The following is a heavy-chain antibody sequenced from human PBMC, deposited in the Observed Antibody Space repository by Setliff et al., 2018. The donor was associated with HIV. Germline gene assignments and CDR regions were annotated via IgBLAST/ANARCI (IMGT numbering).Heavy chain of an antibody. CDR3: ARAPFRGGSFGWFDP. V-gene: IGHV4-31*03. CDR1: GGSISTGGFY. CDR2: IYCSGTT. J-gene: IGHJ5*02. D-gene: IGHD2-15*01. Sequence: SETLSLTCTVSGGSISTGGFYWTWIRHHPGKGLEWLGYIYCSGTTYYNPSLKSRLSFSLDTSKMQFSLKLGSVTAADTAVYYCARAPFRGGSFGWFDPWGQGTLVTVSS.